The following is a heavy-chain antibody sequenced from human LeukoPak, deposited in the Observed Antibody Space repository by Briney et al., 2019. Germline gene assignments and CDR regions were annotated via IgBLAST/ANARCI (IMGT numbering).Heavy chain of an antibody. CDR3: ARQTWIHLWPRYFDY. J-gene: IGHJ4*02. CDR2: IYYSGST. V-gene: IGHV4-39*01. Sequence: SETLSLTCTVSGGSISSSSYYWGWIRQPPGKGLEWIGSIYYSGSTYYNPSLKSRVTISVDTSKNQFSLKLSSVTAADTAVYYCARQTWIHLWPRYFDYWGQGTLVTVSS. CDR1: GGSISSSSYY. D-gene: IGHD5-18*01.